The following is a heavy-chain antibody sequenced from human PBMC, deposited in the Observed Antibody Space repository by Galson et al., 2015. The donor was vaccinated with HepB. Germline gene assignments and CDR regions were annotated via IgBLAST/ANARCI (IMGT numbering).Heavy chain of an antibody. CDR1: GYTFTNYW. D-gene: IGHD1/OR15-1a*01. J-gene: IGHJ4*02. Sequence: QSGAEVTKPGESLKISCKGSGYTFTNYWIAWVRQMPGKGLEWMGIIHPGDSETRYSPSFQGRVTISVDKSISTAYLQWSSLKASDTAMYFCARRSGTTGPFDYWGQGTLVTVSS. CDR2: IHPGDSET. CDR3: ARRSGTTGPFDY. V-gene: IGHV5-51*03.